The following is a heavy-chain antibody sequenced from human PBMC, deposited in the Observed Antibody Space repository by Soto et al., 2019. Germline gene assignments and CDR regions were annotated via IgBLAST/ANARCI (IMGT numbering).Heavy chain of an antibody. CDR2: IYHGGTT. J-gene: IGHJ4*01. CDR1: GDSIISIYH. Sequence: SETLSLTCNVSGDSIISIYHWAWIRQPRGRSLYWIASIYHGGTTFYNPSLKSQITISVETSNNQFSLKLTAVTAADTPLYYCTRAHVMAVARSTFDYRSHGNPVTV. D-gene: IGHD2-2*01. V-gene: IGHV4-38-2*02. CDR3: TRAHVMAVARSTFDY.